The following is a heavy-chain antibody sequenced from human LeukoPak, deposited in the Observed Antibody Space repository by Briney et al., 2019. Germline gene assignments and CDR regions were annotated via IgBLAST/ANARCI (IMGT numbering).Heavy chain of an antibody. J-gene: IGHJ6*02. CDR2: IYHSGST. CDR1: GGSISSGGYS. Sequence: PSETLSLTCAVSGGSISSGGYSWSWIRQPPGKGLEWIGYIYHSGSTYYNPSLKSRVTISVDRSKNQFSLKLSSVTAADTAVYHCARDGGLGHCSSTSCPGDGMDVWGQGTTVTVSS. V-gene: IGHV4-30-2*01. D-gene: IGHD2-2*03. CDR3: ARDGGLGHCSSTSCPGDGMDV.